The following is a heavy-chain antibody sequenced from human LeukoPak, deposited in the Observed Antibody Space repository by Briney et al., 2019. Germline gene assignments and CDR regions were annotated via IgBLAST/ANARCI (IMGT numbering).Heavy chain of an antibody. CDR2: IYSGGST. J-gene: IGHJ4*02. CDR3: ARLSIRGWSLNY. CDR1: GVTVSSNF. V-gene: IGHV3-53*01. Sequence: PGGSLRLSCAASGVTVSSNFMTWVRQAPGKGLEWVSVIYSGGSTYYADPVEGGFTISRDNSKNTLYLQMNRLRAEDTAVYYCARLSIRGWSLNYWGQGTLVTVSS. D-gene: IGHD6-19*01.